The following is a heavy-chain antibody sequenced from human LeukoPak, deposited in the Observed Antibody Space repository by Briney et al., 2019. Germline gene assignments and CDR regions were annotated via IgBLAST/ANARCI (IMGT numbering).Heavy chain of an antibody. Sequence: KPSETLSLTCTVSGGSISSYYWSWIRQPSGKGLEWIGYIYYSGSTNYNPSLKSRVTISVDTSKNQFSLRLSSVTAADTAVYYCARDTYYYDSSGYPVGYFDYWGQGTLVTVSS. CDR2: IYYSGST. CDR1: GGSISSYY. J-gene: IGHJ4*02. CDR3: ARDTYYYDSSGYPVGYFDY. V-gene: IGHV4-59*01. D-gene: IGHD3-22*01.